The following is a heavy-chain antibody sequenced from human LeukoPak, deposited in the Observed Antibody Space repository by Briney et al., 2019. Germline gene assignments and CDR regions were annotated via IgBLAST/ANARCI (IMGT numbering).Heavy chain of an antibody. CDR2: INHSGST. CDR3: ARGNTVARY. V-gene: IGHV4-34*01. J-gene: IGHJ4*02. Sequence: SETLSLTCAVYGGSFSGYYWSWIRQPPGKGLEWIGEINHSGSTNYNPSLKSRVTISVDTSKNQFSLKLSSVTAADTAVYYCARGNTVARYWGQGTLVTVSS. D-gene: IGHD5-12*01. CDR1: GGSFSGYY.